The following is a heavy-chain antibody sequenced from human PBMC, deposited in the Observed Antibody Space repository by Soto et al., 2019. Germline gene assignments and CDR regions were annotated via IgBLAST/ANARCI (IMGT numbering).Heavy chain of an antibody. J-gene: IGHJ4*02. CDR3: XXXXXXGYDFDY. V-gene: IGHV1-2*04. CDR1: GYTFTGYY. Sequence: QVQLVQSGAEVKKPGASVKVSCKASGYTFTGYYMHWVRQAPGQGLEWMGWINPNSGGTNYAQKFQGWVTMTRDTXXXXXXXXXXXXXXXXXXXXXXXXXXXXGYDFDYWGQGTLVTVSS. CDR2: INPNSGGT. D-gene: IGHD5-12*01.